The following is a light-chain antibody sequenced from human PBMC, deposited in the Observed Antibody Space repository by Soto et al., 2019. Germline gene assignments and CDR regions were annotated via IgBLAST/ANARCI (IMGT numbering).Light chain of an antibody. CDR3: AAWDDSLKGLV. V-gene: IGLV1-44*01. J-gene: IGLJ2*01. CDR2: SNN. Sequence: QSVLTQPPSASGTPGHRVTICCSGSSSNIGSNTVNWYQQLPGTAPKVLIYSNNQRPSGVPDRFSGSKSGTSASLAISGLQSEDEADYFCAAWDDSLKGLVFGGGTKLTVL. CDR1: SSNIGSNT.